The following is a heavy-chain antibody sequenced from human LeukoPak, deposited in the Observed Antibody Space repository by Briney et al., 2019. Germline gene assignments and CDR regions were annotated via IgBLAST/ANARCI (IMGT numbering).Heavy chain of an antibody. CDR1: GYTFTGYY. V-gene: IGHV1-2*02. CDR3: ARVTGYYYENTGYYHHAFDI. Sequence: ASVKVSCKASGYTFTGYYMHWVRQAPGQGLEWMGWINPNSDGTNYAQKFQGRVNMTRDTSISTAYMELSRLRSDDTAVYYCARVTGYYYENTGYYHHAFDIWGQGTIVTVSS. D-gene: IGHD3-22*01. J-gene: IGHJ3*02. CDR2: INPNSDGT.